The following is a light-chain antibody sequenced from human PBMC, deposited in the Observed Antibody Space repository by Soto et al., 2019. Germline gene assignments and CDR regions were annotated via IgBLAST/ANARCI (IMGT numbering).Light chain of an antibody. J-gene: IGLJ3*02. CDR2: EAT. Sequence: QYALTQPASLSGSPGQSITISCYGTRSDVGSYNLVSWYQQYPGKAPKLIIYEATRRPSGVSDRFSGSKSGNTASLTISGLQAEDEADYHCCSFSKTNTLLFGGGTKLTVL. CDR1: RSDVGSYNL. V-gene: IGLV2-23*01. CDR3: CSFSKTNTLL.